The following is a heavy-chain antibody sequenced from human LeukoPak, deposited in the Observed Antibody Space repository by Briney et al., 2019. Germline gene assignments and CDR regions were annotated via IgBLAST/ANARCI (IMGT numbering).Heavy chain of an antibody. V-gene: IGHV3-7*01. J-gene: IGHJ4*02. CDR1: GFTFGSYW. Sequence: GGSLRLSCAASGFTFGSYWMSWVRQAPGKGLEWVANIKQDGSEKYYVDSVKGRFTISRDNAKNSLYLQMNSLRAEDTAVYYCARIYDFWSGSDYWGQGTLVTVSS. D-gene: IGHD3-3*01. CDR2: IKQDGSEK. CDR3: ARIYDFWSGSDY.